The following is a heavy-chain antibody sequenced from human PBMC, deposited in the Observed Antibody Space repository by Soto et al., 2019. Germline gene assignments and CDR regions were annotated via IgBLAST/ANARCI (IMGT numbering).Heavy chain of an antibody. CDR2: ISGSGDST. V-gene: IGHV3-23*01. CDR3: AKRASGSYFDY. J-gene: IGHJ4*02. CDR1: GFTFSSYA. Sequence: EVQLLESGGGLVQPGGSLRLSCAASGFTFSSYAMRWVRQAPEKGLEWVSAISGSGDSTYYADSVKGRFTISRDNSKNTLYLQMNSMRAEDTAVYYCAKRASGSYFDYWGQGTLVTVSS. D-gene: IGHD3-10*01.